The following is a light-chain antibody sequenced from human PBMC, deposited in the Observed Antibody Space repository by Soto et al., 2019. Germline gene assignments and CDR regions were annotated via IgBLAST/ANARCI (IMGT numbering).Light chain of an antibody. CDR1: SSDVGGYNY. CDR3: SSYTSSRQGV. Sequence: QSALTQPASVSGSPGQSITISCTGTSSDVGGYNYVSWYQQHPGKAPKLMIYDVSNRPSGVSNRFSGSKSGNTASLAISGLQAEDEADYYCSSYTSSRQGVLGTGTKVTVL. CDR2: DVS. J-gene: IGLJ1*01. V-gene: IGLV2-14*01.